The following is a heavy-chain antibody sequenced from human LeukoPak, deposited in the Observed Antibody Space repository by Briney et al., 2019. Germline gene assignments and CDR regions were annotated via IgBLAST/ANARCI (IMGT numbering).Heavy chain of an antibody. J-gene: IGHJ3*02. CDR2: IYTSGST. Sequence: SETLSLTCTVSGGSISSYYWSWIRQPAGKGLEWIGRIYTSGSTNYNPSLKSRVTVSVDTSKNQFSLKLSSVTAADTAVYYCAGRITMVRGVIIMGDAFDIWGQGTMVTVSS. CDR3: AGRITMVRGVIIMGDAFDI. CDR1: GGSISSYY. D-gene: IGHD3-10*01. V-gene: IGHV4-4*07.